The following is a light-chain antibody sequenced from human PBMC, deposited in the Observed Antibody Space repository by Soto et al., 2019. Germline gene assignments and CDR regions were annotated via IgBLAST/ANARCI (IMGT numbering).Light chain of an antibody. CDR1: QSISSY. J-gene: IGKJ1*01. CDR2: AAS. Sequence: DIQMTQSPSSLSASVGDRVTITCRASQSISSYLNWYQQKPGKAPKLLIYAASTLQFGVPSRFSGSGSGTDFTLTISSLQPEDFATYYCQQSYRSPTFGQGTKVDSK. CDR3: QQSYRSPT. V-gene: IGKV1-39*01.